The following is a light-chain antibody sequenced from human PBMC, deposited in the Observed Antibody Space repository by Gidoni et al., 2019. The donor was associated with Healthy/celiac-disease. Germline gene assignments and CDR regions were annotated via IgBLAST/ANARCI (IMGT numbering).Light chain of an antibody. J-gene: IGLJ2*01. CDR1: SSNIGSNT. CDR2: SNN. CDR3: AAWDDSLNGL. Sequence: QSVLTQPPSASGNPGQRVTISCSGSSSNIGSNTVNWYQQLPGTAPKLLIYSNNQRPSGVPVLFSGSKSGTSASLAISGLQSEDEADYYCAAWDDSLNGLFGGGTKLTVL. V-gene: IGLV1-44*01.